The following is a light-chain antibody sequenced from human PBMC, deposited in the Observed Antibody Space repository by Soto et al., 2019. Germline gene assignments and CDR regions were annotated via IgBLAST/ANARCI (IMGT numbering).Light chain of an antibody. CDR2: DAS. Sequence: EIVLTQSPATLSLSPGERATLSCRASQSVSSYLAWYQQKPGQAPRLLIYDASNRATGIPARFSGSGSGTDFTLTIRSLDPEDFAVYYCQQRSNWPTFGGGTKVEIK. CDR3: QQRSNWPT. V-gene: IGKV3-11*01. CDR1: QSVSSY. J-gene: IGKJ4*01.